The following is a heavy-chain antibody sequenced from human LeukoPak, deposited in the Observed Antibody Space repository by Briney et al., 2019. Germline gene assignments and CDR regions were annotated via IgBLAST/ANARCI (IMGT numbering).Heavy chain of an antibody. CDR2: INPNSGGT. D-gene: IGHD1-1*01. V-gene: IGHV1-2*02. CDR1: GTPSPAT. J-gene: IGHJ4*02. Sequence: ASVRSPARLLGTPSPATMHWVRQAPGQGLEWMGWINPNSGGTNYAQKFQGRVTMTRDTSISTAYMELSRLRSDDTAVYYCARGRETTPHFDYWGQGTLVTVSS. CDR3: ARGRETTPHFDY.